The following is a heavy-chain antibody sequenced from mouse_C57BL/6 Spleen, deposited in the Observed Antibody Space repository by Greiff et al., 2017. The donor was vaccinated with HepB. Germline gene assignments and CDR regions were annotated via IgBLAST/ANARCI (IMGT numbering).Heavy chain of an antibody. V-gene: IGHV6-3*01. CDR2: IRLKSDNYAT. D-gene: IGHD2-1*01. J-gene: IGHJ3*01. Sequence: EVHLVESGGGLVQPGGSMKLSCVASGFTFSNYWMNWVRQSPEKGLEWVAQIRLKSDNYATHYAESVKGRFTISRDDSKSSVYLQMNNLRAEDTGIYYCTGHGNSWFAYWGQGTLVTVSA. CDR1: GFTFSNYW. CDR3: TGHGNSWFAY.